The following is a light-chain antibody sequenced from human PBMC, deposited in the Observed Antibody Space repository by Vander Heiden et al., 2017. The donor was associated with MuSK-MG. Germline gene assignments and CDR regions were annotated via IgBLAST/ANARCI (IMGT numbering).Light chain of an antibody. Sequence: EIVMTQSPATLSVSPGERATLSCRASQSVSSNLAWYQQKPGQAPRLLIYGASTRATGIPARFSGSGYGTEFTLTISSLQSEDFAVYYCQQYNNGPPLGTFGQGTKLEIK. CDR1: QSVSSN. V-gene: IGKV3-15*01. CDR2: GAS. J-gene: IGKJ2*02. CDR3: QQYNNGPPLGT.